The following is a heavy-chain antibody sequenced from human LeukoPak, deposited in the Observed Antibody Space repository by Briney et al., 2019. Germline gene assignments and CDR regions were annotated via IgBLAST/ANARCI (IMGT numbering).Heavy chain of an antibody. V-gene: IGHV3-64*01. Sequence: GGSLRLSCAASGFTFSSSAMHWVRQAPGKGLEYVSAISSNGGTTYYANSVKGRFTISRDNSKNTLYLQMGSLRDEDMAVYYCARGSYCSGGSCYSAYWGQGTLVTVSS. CDR2: ISSNGGTT. J-gene: IGHJ4*02. CDR1: GFTFSSSA. CDR3: ARGSYCSGGSCYSAY. D-gene: IGHD2-15*01.